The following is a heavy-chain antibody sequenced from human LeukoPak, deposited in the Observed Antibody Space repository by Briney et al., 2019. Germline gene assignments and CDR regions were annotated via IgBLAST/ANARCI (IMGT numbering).Heavy chain of an antibody. J-gene: IGHJ4*02. CDR1: GGSISSSSYY. D-gene: IGHD2-15*01. Sequence: SETLSLTCTVSGGSISSSSYYWGWIRQPPGKGLKWIGSIYYSGSTYYNPSLKSRVTISVDTSKNQFSLKLSSVITADTAIYYCARYELGYCTASSCFGPLDYWGQGTLVTVSS. CDR2: IYYSGST. V-gene: IGHV4-39*07. CDR3: ARYELGYCTASSCFGPLDY.